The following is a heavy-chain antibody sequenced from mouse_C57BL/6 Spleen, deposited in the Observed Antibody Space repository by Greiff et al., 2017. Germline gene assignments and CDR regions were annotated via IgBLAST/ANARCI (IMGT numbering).Heavy chain of an antibody. Sequence: EVKVVESGGGLVQPGGSLKLSCAASGFTFSDYYMYWVRQTPEKRLEWVAYISNGGGSTYYPDTVKGRFTISRDNAKNTLYLQMSRLKSEDTAMYYCARQGNYYGSSYDYFDYWGQGTTLTVSS. J-gene: IGHJ2*01. CDR1: GFTFSDYY. CDR3: ARQGNYYGSSYDYFDY. CDR2: ISNGGGST. D-gene: IGHD1-1*01. V-gene: IGHV5-12*01.